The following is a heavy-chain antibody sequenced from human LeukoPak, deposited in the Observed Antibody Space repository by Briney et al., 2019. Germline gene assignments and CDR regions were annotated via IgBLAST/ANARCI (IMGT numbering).Heavy chain of an antibody. CDR3: AATEDSSSWYTYYYYGMDV. Sequence: ASVKVSCKASGYTFTSYGISWVRQAPGQGLEWMGWISVYNGNTNYAQKLQGRVTMTTDTSTSTAYMELRSLRSDDTAVYYCAATEDSSSWYTYYYYGMDVWGQGTTVTVSS. CDR1: GYTFTSYG. V-gene: IGHV1-18*01. D-gene: IGHD6-13*01. J-gene: IGHJ6*02. CDR2: ISVYNGNT.